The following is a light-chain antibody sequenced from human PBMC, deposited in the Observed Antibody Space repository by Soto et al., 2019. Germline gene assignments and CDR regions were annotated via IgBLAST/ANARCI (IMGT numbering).Light chain of an antibody. CDR3: QQYGSSGT. J-gene: IGKJ5*01. CDR2: GAS. CDR1: QSVSSNY. V-gene: IGKV3-20*01. Sequence: EIVMTQSPATLSVSPGEGATLSCRASQSVSSNYLAWYQQKPGQAPRLLISGASSRATGIPDRFSGSGSGTDFTLTISRLEPEDFAVYYCQQYGSSGTFGQGTRLEIK.